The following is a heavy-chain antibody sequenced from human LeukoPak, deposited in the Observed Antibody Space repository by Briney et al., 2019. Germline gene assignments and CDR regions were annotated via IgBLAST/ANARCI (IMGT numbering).Heavy chain of an antibody. Sequence: SETLSLTCTVSGGSISSYYWSWIRQPPGKGLEWIGYIYYSGSTNYNPSLKSRVTISVDTSKNQFSLKLSSVTAADTAVYYCARGSREKTTVTTPLDYWGQGTLVTVSS. D-gene: IGHD4-17*01. CDR1: GGSISSYY. CDR2: IYYSGST. J-gene: IGHJ4*02. CDR3: ARGSREKTTVTTPLDY. V-gene: IGHV4-59*12.